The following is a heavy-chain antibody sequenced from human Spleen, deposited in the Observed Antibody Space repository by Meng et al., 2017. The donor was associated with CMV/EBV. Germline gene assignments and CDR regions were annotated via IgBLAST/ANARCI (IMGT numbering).Heavy chain of an antibody. D-gene: IGHD6-19*01. J-gene: IGHJ4*02. CDR3: AKDRKSSGWIDY. Sequence: QVQLVESGGGVVQPGGSLRLSCAASGFTFSSYGMHWVRQAPGKGLEWVAFIRYDGSNKYYADSVKGRFTISRDNSKNTLYLQMNSLRAEDTAVYYCAKDRKSSGWIDYWGQGTLVTVSS. CDR1: GFTFSSYG. V-gene: IGHV3-30*02. CDR2: IRYDGSNK.